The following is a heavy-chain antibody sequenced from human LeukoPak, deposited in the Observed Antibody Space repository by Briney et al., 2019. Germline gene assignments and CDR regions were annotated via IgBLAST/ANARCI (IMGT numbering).Heavy chain of an antibody. Sequence: PGGSLRLSCAVSGFTFNYYDMHWVLQAPGKRLEWVSAIRTTGDTHYPYSLKGRFAISREDAKNSVHIQMNTLRAGDTAVYYCARGVSYYYDNSGHPGWYFDLWGRGTLVTVSS. CDR1: GFTFNYYD. V-gene: IGHV3-13*01. J-gene: IGHJ2*01. CDR2: IRTTGDT. CDR3: ARGVSYYYDNSGHPGWYFDL. D-gene: IGHD3-22*01.